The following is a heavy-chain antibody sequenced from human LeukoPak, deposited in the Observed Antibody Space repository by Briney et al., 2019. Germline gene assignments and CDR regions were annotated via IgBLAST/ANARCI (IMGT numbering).Heavy chain of an antibody. Sequence: SETLSLTCAVYGGSFSGYYWGWIRQPPGKGLEWIGEINHSGSTNYNPSLKSRVTISVDTSKNQFSLKLSSVTAADTAVYYCARLNDEYYYDSSGYLTKYYFDYWGQGTLVTVSS. CDR3: ARLNDEYYYDSSGYLTKYYFDY. J-gene: IGHJ4*02. V-gene: IGHV4-34*01. CDR1: GGSFSGYY. D-gene: IGHD3-22*01. CDR2: INHSGST.